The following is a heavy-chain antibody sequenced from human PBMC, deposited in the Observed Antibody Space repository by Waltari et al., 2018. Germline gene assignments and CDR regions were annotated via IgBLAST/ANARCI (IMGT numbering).Heavy chain of an antibody. Sequence: QVQLVESGGGVVQPGRSLRLSCAASGFTFSSYGMHWVRQAPGKGLEWVAVISYDGSNKYYADPVKGRFTISRDNSKNTLYLQMNSLRAEDTAVYYCAKGLWLLYWGQGTLVTVSS. CDR1: GFTFSSYG. CDR2: ISYDGSNK. CDR3: AKGLWLLY. D-gene: IGHD5-18*01. V-gene: IGHV3-30*18. J-gene: IGHJ4*02.